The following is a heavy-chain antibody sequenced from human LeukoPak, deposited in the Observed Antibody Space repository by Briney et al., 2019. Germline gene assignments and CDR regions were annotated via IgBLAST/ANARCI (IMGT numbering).Heavy chain of an antibody. CDR3: ARSLGIAVAGLLAAFDI. V-gene: IGHV1-69*13. Sequence: SVKVSCKASGGTFSSYAISWVRQAPGQGLEWMGGIIPIFGTANYAQKFQGRVTITADESTSTAYMELSSLRSEDTAVYYCARSLGIAVAGLLAAFDIWGQGTMATVSS. J-gene: IGHJ3*02. D-gene: IGHD6-19*01. CDR1: GGTFSSYA. CDR2: IIPIFGTA.